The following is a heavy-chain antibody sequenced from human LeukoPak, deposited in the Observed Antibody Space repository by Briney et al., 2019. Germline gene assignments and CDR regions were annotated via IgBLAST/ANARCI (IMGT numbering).Heavy chain of an antibody. CDR1: GFTFSTFH. V-gene: IGHV3-23*01. D-gene: IGHD2-2*02. Sequence: GGSLRLSCTASGFTFSTFHMHWVRQAPGKGLEWVSAISGSGGSTYYADSVKGRFTISRDNSKNTLYLQTNSLRAEDTAVYYCAKDKGGYCSSTSCYSGSNWFDPWGQGTLVTVSS. J-gene: IGHJ5*02. CDR2: ISGSGGST. CDR3: AKDKGGYCSSTSCYSGSNWFDP.